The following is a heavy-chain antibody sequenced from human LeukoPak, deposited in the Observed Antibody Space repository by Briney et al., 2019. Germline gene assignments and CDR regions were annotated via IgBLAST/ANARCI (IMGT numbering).Heavy chain of an antibody. V-gene: IGHV3-49*04. Sequence: GRSLRLSCTASGFTLGDYAMSWVRQAPGKGLEWVGFIRSKAYGGTTEYAASVKGRFTISRDDSKSIAYLQMNSLKTEDTAVYYCTRDSSGTDAFDIWGQGTMVTVSS. CDR1: GFTLGDYA. D-gene: IGHD6-19*01. J-gene: IGHJ3*02. CDR3: TRDSSGTDAFDI. CDR2: IRSKAYGGTT.